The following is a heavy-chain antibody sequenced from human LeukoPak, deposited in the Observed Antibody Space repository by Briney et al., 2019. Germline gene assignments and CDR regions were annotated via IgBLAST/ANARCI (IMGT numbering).Heavy chain of an antibody. D-gene: IGHD1-1*01. J-gene: IGHJ3*02. CDR3: ARGYANAFDI. Sequence: GGSLRLSCAASGFTFSSYWMHWVRQGPGKGLVWVSRINSDGSSTSYADSVKGRFTISRDNAKNSLYLQMNSLRAEDTALYYCARGYANAFDIWGQGTMVTVSS. CDR1: GFTFSSYW. V-gene: IGHV3-74*01. CDR2: INSDGSST.